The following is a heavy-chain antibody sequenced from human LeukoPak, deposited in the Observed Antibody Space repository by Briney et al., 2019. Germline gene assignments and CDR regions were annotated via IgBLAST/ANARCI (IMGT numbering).Heavy chain of an antibody. CDR3: AKALTITVAGTFDY. D-gene: IGHD6-19*01. J-gene: IGHJ4*02. CDR2: ISYDGSNR. Sequence: PGRSLRLSCAASGFTFSSYGMHWVRQAPGKGLEWVAVISYDGSNRYYADSVKGRFTISRDNSKNTLYLQMNSLRVEDTAVYYCAKALTITVAGTFDYWGQGTLVTVSS. CDR1: GFTFSSYG. V-gene: IGHV3-30*18.